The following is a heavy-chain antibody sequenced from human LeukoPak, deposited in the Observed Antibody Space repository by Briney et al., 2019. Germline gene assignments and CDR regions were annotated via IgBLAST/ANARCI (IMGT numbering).Heavy chain of an antibody. Sequence: GGSLRLSCITSGFTFSSSGMHWVRQVPGKGLEWVADIWYDGSRKFYTDSVKDRFIVSRDNGKNTLYLQMDSLGVEDTAVYYCAKDADQYADSYYDWWGQGTLVTVSS. CDR2: IWYDGSRK. V-gene: IGHV3-33*06. CDR3: AKDADQYADSYYDW. CDR1: GFTFSSSG. J-gene: IGHJ4*02. D-gene: IGHD4-17*01.